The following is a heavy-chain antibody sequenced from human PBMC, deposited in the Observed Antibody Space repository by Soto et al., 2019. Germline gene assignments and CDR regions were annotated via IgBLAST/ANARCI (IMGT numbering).Heavy chain of an antibody. V-gene: IGHV4-59*08. Sequence: SETLSLTCTVSGGSISSYYWSWVRQPPGKGLEWIGYMYYSGSTNYNPSLKSRVTISVDTSKNHFSLKLGSVTAADTALYYCSRRAPEGFDPWGQGTLVTVSS. CDR3: SRRAPEGFDP. CDR2: MYYSGST. CDR1: GGSISSYY. J-gene: IGHJ5*02.